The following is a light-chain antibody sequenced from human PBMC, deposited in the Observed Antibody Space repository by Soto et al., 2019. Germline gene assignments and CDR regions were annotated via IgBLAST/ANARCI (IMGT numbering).Light chain of an antibody. CDR2: SIN. J-gene: IGLJ2*01. CDR1: SSNIGTNY. Sequence: QSVLTQPPSASGTPGQRVSISCSGSSSNIGTNYVYWYQKLPGAAPKLLIFSINERPSGVPDRFSGSKSGTSASLAISGLRSEDEGDYYCATWDDSLSGVVFGGGTKVTVL. V-gene: IGLV1-47*02. CDR3: ATWDDSLSGVV.